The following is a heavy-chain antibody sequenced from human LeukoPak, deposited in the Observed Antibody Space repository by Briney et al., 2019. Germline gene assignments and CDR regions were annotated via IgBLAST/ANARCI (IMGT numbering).Heavy chain of an antibody. D-gene: IGHD1-26*01. J-gene: IGHJ3*02. Sequence: PSETLSLTCTVSGGSISSSSYNWGWIRQSPGKGLEWIASIYYSGNTYYNPSLKSRVTISVDTSKNQFSLNLTSVTAADTAVYYCARMGRVGATDGPRDAFDIWGQGTMVTVSS. CDR3: ARMGRVGATDGPRDAFDI. CDR1: GGSISSSSYN. CDR2: IYYSGNT. V-gene: IGHV4-39*01.